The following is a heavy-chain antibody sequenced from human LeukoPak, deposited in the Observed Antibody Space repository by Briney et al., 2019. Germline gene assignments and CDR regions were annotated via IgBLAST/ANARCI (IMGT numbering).Heavy chain of an antibody. CDR1: GFTFSTYA. V-gene: IGHV3-23*01. CDR2: ISGSGDST. Sequence: GGSLRLSCAASGFTFSTYAMNWVRQAPAKGLEWVSVISGSGDSTSYADSVKGRFTITRDNSKNTLFLQMNSLRAEDTAAYYCAKQTGYSSGWNVYWGQGVLVTVSS. D-gene: IGHD6-19*01. CDR3: AKQTGYSSGWNVY. J-gene: IGHJ4*02.